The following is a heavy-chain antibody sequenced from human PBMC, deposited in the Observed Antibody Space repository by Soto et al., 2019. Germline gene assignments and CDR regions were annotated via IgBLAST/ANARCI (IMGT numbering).Heavy chain of an antibody. CDR1: GYTFTSFY. Sequence: QVQLVQSGAEVRKPGASVKVSCKASGYTFTSFYMHWVRQAPGQGLEWMGIINPSSGGTSYTQKFLGRVTMTSDTSTTTVYMELSSLRSEDTAVYYCARDSTLAYWGQGTLVTVSS. CDR3: ARDSTLAY. CDR2: INPSSGGT. V-gene: IGHV1-46*01. J-gene: IGHJ4*02.